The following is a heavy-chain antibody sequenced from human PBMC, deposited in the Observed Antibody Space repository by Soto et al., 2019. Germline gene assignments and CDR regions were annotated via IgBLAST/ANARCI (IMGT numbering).Heavy chain of an antibody. Sequence: QLQLQESGSGLVRPSQTLSLTCAVSGDSISRGGYSWTWIRQPPGKALEWIGNIYDSGSTSYNPSLKSRVTISLDRSKNQFSLRLTSVTAAGTAVYFCARGSSSYYDYGMDVWGQGTTVTVSS. D-gene: IGHD6-6*01. CDR3: ARGSSSYYDYGMDV. V-gene: IGHV4-30-2*01. CDR1: GDSISRGGYS. CDR2: IYDSGST. J-gene: IGHJ6*02.